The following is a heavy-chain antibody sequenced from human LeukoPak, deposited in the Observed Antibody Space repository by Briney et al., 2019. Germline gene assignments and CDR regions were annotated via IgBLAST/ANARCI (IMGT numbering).Heavy chain of an antibody. V-gene: IGHV3-20*04. D-gene: IGHD3-10*01. CDR2: INWNGGST. Sequence: GGSLRLSCAASGFTFSSYEMNWVRQAPGKGLEWVSGINWNGGSTGYADSVKGRFTISRDNAKNSLYLQMNSLRVEDTAVYYCARDQNYDSATYSPAWGQGTLVTVSS. CDR1: GFTFSSYE. J-gene: IGHJ5*02. CDR3: ARDQNYDSATYSPA.